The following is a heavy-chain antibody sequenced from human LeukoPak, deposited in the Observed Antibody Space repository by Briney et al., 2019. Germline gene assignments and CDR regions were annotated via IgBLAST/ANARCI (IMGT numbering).Heavy chain of an antibody. CDR3: ARGRGVAATRGFDY. D-gene: IGHD2-15*01. CDR2: INHSGST. V-gene: IGHV4-34*01. J-gene: IGHJ4*02. Sequence: SETLSLTRAVYGGSFSGYYWSWIRQPPGKGLEWIGEINHSGSTNYNPSLKSRVTISVDTSKNQFSLKLSSVTAADTAVYYCARGRGVAATRGFDYWGQGTLVTVSS. CDR1: GGSFSGYY.